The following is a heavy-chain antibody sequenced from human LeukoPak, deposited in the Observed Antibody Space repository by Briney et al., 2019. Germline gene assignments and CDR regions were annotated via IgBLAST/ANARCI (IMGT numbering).Heavy chain of an antibody. V-gene: IGHV1-69*13. CDR1: GGTFSSYA. CDR3: ARARRITIFGADDY. Sequence: GASVKVSCKASGGTFSSYAISWVRQAPGQGLEWMGGIIPTFGTANYAQKFQGRVTITADESTSTAYMELSSLRSEDTAVYYCARARRITIFGADDYWGQGTLVTVSS. CDR2: IIPTFGTA. J-gene: IGHJ4*02. D-gene: IGHD3-3*01.